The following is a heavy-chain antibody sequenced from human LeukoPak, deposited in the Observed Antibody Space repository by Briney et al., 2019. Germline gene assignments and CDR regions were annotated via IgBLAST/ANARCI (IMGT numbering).Heavy chain of an antibody. CDR2: INHLGST. J-gene: IGHJ6*04. D-gene: IGHD3-10*01. V-gene: IGHV4-34*01. Sequence: PSETLSLTCAVYGGSFSGYYWSWIRQPPEKGLEWIGEINHLGSTNYNPSLKSRVTISVDTSKKQFSLNLTSVTAADTAVYYCARLPYGSGYWLRREGRDVWGKGTTVTISS. CDR1: GGSFSGYY. CDR3: ARLPYGSGYWLRREGRDV.